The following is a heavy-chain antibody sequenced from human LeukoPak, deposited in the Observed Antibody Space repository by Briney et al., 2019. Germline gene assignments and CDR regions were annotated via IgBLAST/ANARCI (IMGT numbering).Heavy chain of an antibody. D-gene: IGHD3-10*01. CDR1: GFTFSSYS. CDR2: ISSSSSYI. CDR3: AREGYYYGSGSYYITDAFDI. J-gene: IGHJ3*02. V-gene: IGHV3-21*01. Sequence: PGGSLRLSCAASGFTFSSYSMNWVRQAPGKGLEWVSSISSSSSYIYYADSVKGRFTISRDNAKNSLYLQMSSLRAEDTAVYYCAREGYYYGSGSYYITDAFDIWGQGTMVTVSS.